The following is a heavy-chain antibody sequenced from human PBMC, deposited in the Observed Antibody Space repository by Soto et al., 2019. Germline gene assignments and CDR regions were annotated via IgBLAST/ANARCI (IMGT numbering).Heavy chain of an antibody. V-gene: IGHV4-30-4*01. CDR3: ASLDLTYYYDSSGYDY. J-gene: IGHJ4*02. Sequence: PSETLSLTCTVSGGSISSGDYYWSWIRQPPGKGLEWIGYIYYSGSTYYNPSLKSRVTISVDTSKNQFSLKLSSVTAADTAVYYCASLDLTYYYDSSGYDYWGQGTLVTVSS. CDR2: IYYSGST. D-gene: IGHD3-22*01. CDR1: GGSISSGDYY.